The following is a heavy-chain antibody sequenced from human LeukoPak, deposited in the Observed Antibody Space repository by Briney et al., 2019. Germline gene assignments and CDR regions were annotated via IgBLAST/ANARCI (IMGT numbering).Heavy chain of an antibody. Sequence: PGRSLRLSCAASGFTFSSYAMHWVRQAPGKGLEWVAVISYDGSNKYYADSVKGRFTISRDNSKNTLYLQMNSLRAEDTAVYYCARDERCSSTSCYTPGHFQHWGQGTLVTVSS. CDR1: GFTFSSYA. CDR3: ARDERCSSTSCYTPGHFQH. D-gene: IGHD2-2*02. V-gene: IGHV3-30-3*01. J-gene: IGHJ1*01. CDR2: ISYDGSNK.